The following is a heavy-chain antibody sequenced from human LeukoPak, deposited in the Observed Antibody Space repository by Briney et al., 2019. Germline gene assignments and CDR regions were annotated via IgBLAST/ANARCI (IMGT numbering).Heavy chain of an antibody. CDR3: ARGVTYYDILTGASTYYYYMDV. CDR1: GGSISSYY. CDR2: IYTSGST. D-gene: IGHD3-9*01. V-gene: IGHV4-4*07. J-gene: IGHJ6*03. Sequence: SETLSLTCTVSGGSISSYYWSWIRQPAGKGLEWIGRIYTSGSTNYNPSLKSRVTMSVDTSKNQFSLKLSSVTAADTAVYYCARGVTYYDILTGASTYYYYMDVWGKGTTVTISS.